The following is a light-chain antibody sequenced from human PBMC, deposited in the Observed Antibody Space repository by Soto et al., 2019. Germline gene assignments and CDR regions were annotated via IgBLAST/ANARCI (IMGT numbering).Light chain of an antibody. CDR1: SSDFGDDKY. Sequence: SALTQPASVSGSPGQSITVSCTGSSSDFGDDKYVSWYQQQPGKGPNLLIYGVNSRPSGISNRFSGSKSGNTASLTISGLQVEDEAEYFCGSFTTSRIWVCGGGTKLTVL. J-gene: IGLJ3*02. CDR3: GSFTTSRIWV. CDR2: GVN. V-gene: IGLV2-14*01.